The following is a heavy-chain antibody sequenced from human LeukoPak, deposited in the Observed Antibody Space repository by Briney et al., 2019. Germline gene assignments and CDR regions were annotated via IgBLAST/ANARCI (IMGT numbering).Heavy chain of an antibody. CDR1: GGSITSGDYS. Sequence: SETLSLTCAVSGGSITSGDYSWSWIRQSPGKGLQWLGYFSHTGSTYYNPSLKSRVTMAVDRSQNQFSLKLTSVTAADTAIYYCARGGNFWDVWGLGTTVAVSS. J-gene: IGHJ6*02. CDR2: FSHTGST. V-gene: IGHV4-30-2*06. CDR3: ARGGNFWDV. D-gene: IGHD3-3*01.